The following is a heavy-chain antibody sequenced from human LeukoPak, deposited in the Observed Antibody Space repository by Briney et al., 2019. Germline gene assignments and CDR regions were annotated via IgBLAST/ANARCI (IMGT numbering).Heavy chain of an antibody. J-gene: IGHJ4*02. CDR2: IYPGDSDT. CDR3: ARHRGCFGELLD. V-gene: IGHV5-51*01. CDR1: EYGFISYW. D-gene: IGHD3-10*01. Sequence: PAASLKTSSEGSEYGFISYWNGWVRQMPGKGLEWMGIIYPGDSDTRYSPSFQGQVTISADKSINTAYLQWSSLKASDTAMYYCARHRGCFGELLDWGQGTLVTVSS.